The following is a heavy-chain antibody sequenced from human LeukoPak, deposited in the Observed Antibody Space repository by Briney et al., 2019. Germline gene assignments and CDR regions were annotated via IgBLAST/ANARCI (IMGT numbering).Heavy chain of an antibody. D-gene: IGHD4-23*01. Sequence: GASVKVSCKASGYTFTGYYMHWVRQAPGQGLEWMGIINPSGGSTSYAQKFQGRVTMTRDTSTSTVYMELSSLRSEDTAVYYCARDTGRAGGKEYYYYGMDVWGQGTTVTVSS. CDR3: ARDTGRAGGKEYYYYGMDV. CDR1: GYTFTGYY. J-gene: IGHJ6*02. CDR2: INPSGGST. V-gene: IGHV1-46*01.